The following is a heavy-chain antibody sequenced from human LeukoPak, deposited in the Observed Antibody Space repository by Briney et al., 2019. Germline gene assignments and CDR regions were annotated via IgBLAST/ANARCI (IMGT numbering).Heavy chain of an antibody. CDR2: IYSSGST. D-gene: IGHD1-1*01. Sequence: GGSLRLSCAASGFTVSSNYMSWVRQAPGKGLEWVSVIYSSGSTYYADSVKGRFTISRDNSKNTLYLQMNSLRAEDTAVYYCAKLVNDAFDIWGQGTMVTVSS. J-gene: IGHJ3*02. V-gene: IGHV3-53*01. CDR3: AKLVNDAFDI. CDR1: GFTVSSNY.